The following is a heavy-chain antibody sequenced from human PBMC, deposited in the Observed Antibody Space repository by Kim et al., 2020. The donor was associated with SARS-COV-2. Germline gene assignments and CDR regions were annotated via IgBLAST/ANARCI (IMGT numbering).Heavy chain of an antibody. Sequence: YSVEAVQGRCTISRVNSKNTLCLQMNSLRAEDTAVYYCAKVGTGAADFDYWGQGTLVTVSS. J-gene: IGHJ4*02. V-gene: IGHV3-23*01. CDR3: AKVGTGAADFDY. D-gene: IGHD6-13*01.